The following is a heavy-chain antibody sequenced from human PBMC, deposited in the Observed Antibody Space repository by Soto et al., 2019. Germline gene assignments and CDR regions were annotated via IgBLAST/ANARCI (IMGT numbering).Heavy chain of an antibody. CDR3: AREMTGYTPAY. V-gene: IGHV3-30-3*01. CDR1: GFTFSNFA. CDR2: ITYDGSKK. D-gene: IGHD1-1*01. Sequence: QVQLVESGGGVVQPGTSLRLSCATSGFTFSNFAMHWVRKAPGKGLEWVASITYDGSKKNYGESVRGRFTISRDESKSTLFLQMDSLRTDDTAIYYCAREMTGYTPAYWGQGTLVTVSS. J-gene: IGHJ4*02.